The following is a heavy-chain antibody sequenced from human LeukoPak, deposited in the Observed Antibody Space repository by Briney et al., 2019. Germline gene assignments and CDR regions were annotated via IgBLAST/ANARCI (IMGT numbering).Heavy chain of an antibody. CDR1: GFTFSNYA. CDR3: ARDPNGDYIGAFEF. D-gene: IGHD4-17*01. CDR2: ITSGGAP. V-gene: IGHV3-23*01. J-gene: IGHJ3*01. Sequence: PGGSLRLSCAASGFTFSNYAVMWVRQAPGQGLEWVSAITSGGAPKYADSVKGRFTISRDNSKNTLCLQMNSLRVEDTAQYFCARDPNGDYIGAFEFWGQGTGVTVSS.